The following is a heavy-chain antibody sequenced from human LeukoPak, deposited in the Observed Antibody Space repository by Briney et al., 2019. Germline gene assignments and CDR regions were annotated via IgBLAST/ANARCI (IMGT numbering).Heavy chain of an antibody. CDR3: ARASDRKSTTPFDY. Sequence: SETLSLTCAVSGGSISSGGYYWSWIRQPAGKGLEWIGRIYTSGSTNYNPSLKSRVTMSVDTSKNQFSLKLSSVTAADTAVYYCARASDRKSTTPFDYWGQGTLVTVSS. D-gene: IGHD1-1*01. V-gene: IGHV4-61*02. CDR1: GGSISSGGYY. J-gene: IGHJ4*02. CDR2: IYTSGST.